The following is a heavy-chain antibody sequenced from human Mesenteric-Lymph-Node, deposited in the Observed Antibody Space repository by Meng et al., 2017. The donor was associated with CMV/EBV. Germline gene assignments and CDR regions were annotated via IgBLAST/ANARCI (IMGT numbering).Heavy chain of an antibody. CDR2: IYSGGST. CDR3: ARSPKRITIFGVVITKYYFDY. Sequence: GESLKISCAASGFSFSTYGLHWVRQAPGKGLEWVSVIYSGGSTYYADSVKGRFTISRDNSKNTLYLQMNSLRAEDTAVYYCARSPKRITIFGVVITKYYFDYWGQGTLVTVSS. V-gene: IGHV3-NL1*01. J-gene: IGHJ4*02. CDR1: GFSFSTYG. D-gene: IGHD3-3*01.